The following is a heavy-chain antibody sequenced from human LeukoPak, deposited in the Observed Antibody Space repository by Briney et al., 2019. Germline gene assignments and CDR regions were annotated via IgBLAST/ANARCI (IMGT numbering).Heavy chain of an antibody. Sequence: SETLSLTCTVSGGSITNSNYYWGWVRQPPGKGLEWIGAFYYSGNTYYNPSLKSRATMSVDTSKNQFSLSLTSVNAADTAVYFCVRHEEEDGYNAKTFDFWGQGTLVTVSS. CDR2: FYYSGNT. D-gene: IGHD5-24*01. J-gene: IGHJ4*02. CDR1: GGSITNSNYY. CDR3: VRHEEEDGYNAKTFDF. V-gene: IGHV4-39*01.